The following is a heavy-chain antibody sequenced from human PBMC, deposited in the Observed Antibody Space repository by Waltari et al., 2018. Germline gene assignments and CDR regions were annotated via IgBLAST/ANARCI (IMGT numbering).Heavy chain of an antibody. Sequence: EVQLVESGGGLVQPGGSLRLSCAASGFTFSSYHMNWVRQAPGKGLEWISYISSGSVTLYYADSVKGRFTISRDNAKNSLFLQISGLRAEDTAVYYCARGRTGTDFDYWGQGTLVTVSS. CDR3: ARGRTGTDFDY. J-gene: IGHJ4*02. D-gene: IGHD1-7*01. CDR2: ISSGSVTL. V-gene: IGHV3-48*04. CDR1: GFTFSSYH.